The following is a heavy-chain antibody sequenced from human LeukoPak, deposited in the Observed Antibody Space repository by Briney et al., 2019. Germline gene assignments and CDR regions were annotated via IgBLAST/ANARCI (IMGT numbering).Heavy chain of an antibody. Sequence: PSQTLSLTCTVSGGSISSGSYYWSWIRQPAGKGLEWIGRIYTSGSTNYNPSLKSRVTISVDTSKNQFSLKLSSVTAADTAVYYCARPYGGNPSIYYYYGMDVWGQGTTVTVSS. CDR1: GGSISSGSYY. CDR2: IYTSGST. CDR3: ARPYGGNPSIYYYYGMDV. V-gene: IGHV4-61*02. D-gene: IGHD4-23*01. J-gene: IGHJ6*02.